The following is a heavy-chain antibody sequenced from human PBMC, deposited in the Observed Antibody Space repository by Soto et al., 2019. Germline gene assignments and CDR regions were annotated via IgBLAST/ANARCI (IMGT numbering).Heavy chain of an antibody. V-gene: IGHV1-69*01. CDR2: TIPMFGTP. J-gene: IGHJ6*04. D-gene: IGHD3-22*01. Sequence: QVQLVQSGAEMQQPGASVRVSCKASGGTFSKYAFSWVRQAPGQGLEWLGGTIPMFGTPNYAQKFQGRVAISADASTATVYMELSSMRSEDTDVYFCARPLRDRNYYYGMAVWGNGKTVTVSS. CDR1: GGTFSKYA. CDR3: ARPLRDRNYYYGMAV.